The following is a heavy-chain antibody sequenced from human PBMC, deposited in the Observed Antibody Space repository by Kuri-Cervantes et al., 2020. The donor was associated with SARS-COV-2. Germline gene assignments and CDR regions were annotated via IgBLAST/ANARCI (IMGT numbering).Heavy chain of an antibody. V-gene: IGHV3-30*03. CDR3: ARDPKIAARLRYYYYGMDV. D-gene: IGHD6-6*01. CDR1: GFTFSSYG. CDR2: ISYDGGNK. J-gene: IGHJ6*02. Sequence: GESLKISCAASGFTFSSYGMHWVRQAPGKGLEWVAVISYDGGNKYYADSVKGRFTISRDNSKNTLYLQMNSLRAEDTAVYYCARDPKIAARLRYYYYGMDVWGQGTTVTVSS.